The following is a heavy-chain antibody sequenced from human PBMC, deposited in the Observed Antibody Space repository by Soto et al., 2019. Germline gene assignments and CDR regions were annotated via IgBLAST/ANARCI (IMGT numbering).Heavy chain of an antibody. V-gene: IGHV4-59*08. D-gene: IGHD3-16*02. CDR3: ASSDDYIWGSYRSTGSFDY. CDR2: IYYSGST. Sequence: SETLSLTCTVSGGSISSYYWSWIRQPPGKGLEWIGYIYYSGSTNYNPSLKSRVTISVDTSKNQFSLKLSSVTAADTAVYYCASSDDYIWGSYRSTGSFDYWGQGTLVTVSS. J-gene: IGHJ4*02. CDR1: GGSISSYY.